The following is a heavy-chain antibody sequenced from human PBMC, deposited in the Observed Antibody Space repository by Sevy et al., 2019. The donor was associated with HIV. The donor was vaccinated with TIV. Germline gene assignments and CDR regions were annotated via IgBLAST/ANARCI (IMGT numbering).Heavy chain of an antibody. Sequence: GGSLRLSCAASGVTFTSYWMSWVRQAPGKGLEWVANIKQDGSEKYYVDSVKGRFTISRDNAKKSLYLQMNSLRAEDTAVYYCARDRGYYDSTAGFDYWGQGTLVTVSS. CDR2: IKQDGSEK. CDR3: ARDRGYYDSTAGFDY. J-gene: IGHJ4*02. D-gene: IGHD3-22*01. V-gene: IGHV3-7*03. CDR1: GVTFTSYW.